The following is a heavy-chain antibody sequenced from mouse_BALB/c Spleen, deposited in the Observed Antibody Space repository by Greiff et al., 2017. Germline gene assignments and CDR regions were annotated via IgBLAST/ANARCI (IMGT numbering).Heavy chain of an antibody. CDR3: AGGSGYDAMDY. V-gene: IGHV1-12*01. CDR2: IYPGNGDT. Sequence: QVQLQQPGAELVKPGASVKMSCTASGYTFTSYNMHWVKQTPGQGLEWIGAIYPGNGDTSYNQKFKGKATLTADKSSSTAYMQLSSLTSEDSAVYYCAGGSGYDAMDYWGQGTSVTVSA. CDR1: GYTFTSYN. D-gene: IGHD3-1*01. J-gene: IGHJ4*01.